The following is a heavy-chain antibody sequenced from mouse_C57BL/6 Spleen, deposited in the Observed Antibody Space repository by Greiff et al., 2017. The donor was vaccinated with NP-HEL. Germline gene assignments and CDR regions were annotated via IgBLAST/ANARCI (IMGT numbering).Heavy chain of an antibody. V-gene: IGHV1-69*01. CDR1: GYTFTSYW. J-gene: IGHJ2*01. Sequence: QVQLQQPGAELVMPGASVKLSCKASGYTFTSYWMHWVKQRPGQGLEWIGEIDPSDSHTNYNQKFKGKSTLTVDKSSSTAYMQLSSLTSEDSAVYYCARQGGYYYFDYWGQGTTLTVSS. CDR3: ARQGGYYYFDY. D-gene: IGHD2-3*01. CDR2: IDPSDSHT.